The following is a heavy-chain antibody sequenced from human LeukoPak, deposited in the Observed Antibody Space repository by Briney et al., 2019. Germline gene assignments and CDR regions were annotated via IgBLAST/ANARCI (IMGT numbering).Heavy chain of an antibody. D-gene: IGHD2-2*01. CDR3: ETSTLGGDPPVEPDDY. J-gene: IGHJ4*02. CDR1: GYTLNELS. V-gene: IGHV1-24*01. Sequence: GASVKVSCKVSGYTLNELSVHWVRQAPGKGREWMGGFDPEDGETIYAHQFQGRVILTEDTSPDTTYMEVNNLRSEHTAVYYCETSTLGGDPPVEPDDYWGQGTLVPVSS. CDR2: FDPEDGET.